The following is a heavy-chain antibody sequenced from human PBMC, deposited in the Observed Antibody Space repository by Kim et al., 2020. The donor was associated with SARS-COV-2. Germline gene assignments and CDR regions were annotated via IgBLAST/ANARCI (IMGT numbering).Heavy chain of an antibody. D-gene: IGHD3-10*01. Sequence: GGSLRLSCAASGLTFSSYSMNWVRQAPGKGLEWVSSISSSSSYIYYADSVKGRFTISRDNAKNSLYLQMNSLRAEDTAVYYCARDNGYGSGSYSSMDVWGQGTTVTVSS. J-gene: IGHJ6*02. CDR3: ARDNGYGSGSYSSMDV. CDR2: ISSSSSYI. V-gene: IGHV3-21*01. CDR1: GLTFSSYS.